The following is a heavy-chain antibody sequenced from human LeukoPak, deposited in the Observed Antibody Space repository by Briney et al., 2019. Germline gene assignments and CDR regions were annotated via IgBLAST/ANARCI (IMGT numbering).Heavy chain of an antibody. CDR1: GFAFSSYA. V-gene: IGHV3-23*01. Sequence: GGSLRLSCAASGFAFSSYAMSWVRQAPGKGLEWVSAISGSGGSTYYADSVKGRFTISRDNSKNTLYLQMNSLRAEDTAVYYCAKSYYDFWSGYSYYFDYWGQGTLVTVSS. D-gene: IGHD3-3*01. CDR2: ISGSGGST. CDR3: AKSYYDFWSGYSYYFDY. J-gene: IGHJ4*02.